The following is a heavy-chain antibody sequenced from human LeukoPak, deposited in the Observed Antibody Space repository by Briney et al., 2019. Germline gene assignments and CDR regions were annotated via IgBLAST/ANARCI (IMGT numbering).Heavy chain of an antibody. V-gene: IGHV4-59*01. J-gene: IGHJ4*02. CDR1: GVSISNYY. D-gene: IGHD6-19*01. Sequence: SETLSLTCTVSGVSISNYYWSWIRQPPGKGLEWIGYMYYRGSTNYNPSLKSRVTISVDTSKNQFSLKLNSVTAADTAVYYCARVSSSGWHFDYWGQGTLVTVSS. CDR2: MYYRGST. CDR3: ARVSSSGWHFDY.